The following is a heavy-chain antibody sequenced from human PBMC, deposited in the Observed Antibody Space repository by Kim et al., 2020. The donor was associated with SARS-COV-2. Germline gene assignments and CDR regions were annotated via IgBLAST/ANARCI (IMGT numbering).Heavy chain of an antibody. J-gene: IGHJ3*01. CDR1: GFTFSNAW. CDR2: IKSKTDGGTT. Sequence: GGSLRLSCAASGFTFSNAWMSWVRQAPGKGLEWVGRIKSKTDGGTTDYAAPVKGRFTISRDDSKNTLFLQMNSLKTEDTAVHYCTTEGRIALAGKLEDAFDVWGQGTIVPVSS. CDR3: TTEGRIALAGKLEDAFDV. V-gene: IGHV3-15*01. D-gene: IGHD6-19*01.